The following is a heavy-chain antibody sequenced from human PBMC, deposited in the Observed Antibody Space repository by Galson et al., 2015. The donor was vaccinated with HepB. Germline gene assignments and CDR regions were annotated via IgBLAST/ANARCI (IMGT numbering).Heavy chain of an antibody. CDR2: ISGNGDST. J-gene: IGHJ5*01. CDR3: AKGYGLFDS. V-gene: IGHV3-23*01. CDR1: GFAFDTHA. D-gene: IGHD5-18*01. Sequence: SLRLSCAASGFAFDTHAMRWVRQAPGRGLEWISGISGNGDSTFYADSVKGRFTVSRDNSNNKLYLQMNSLRAEDAGLYFCAKGYGLFDSWGQGILVTVSS.